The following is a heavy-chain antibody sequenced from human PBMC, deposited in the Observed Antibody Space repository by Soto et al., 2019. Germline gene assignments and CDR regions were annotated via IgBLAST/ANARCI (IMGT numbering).Heavy chain of an antibody. J-gene: IGHJ5*02. CDR3: ARGVWDFALNWFDP. V-gene: IGHV1-18*01. Sequence: ASVKVSCKASGYTFTSYGISWVRQAPGQGLEWMGWISAYNGNTNYAQKLQGRVTVTTDTSTSTAYMELRSLRSDDTAVYYCARGVWDFALNWFDPWGQGTLVTVSS. CDR2: ISAYNGNT. CDR1: GYTFTSYG. D-gene: IGHD6-13*01.